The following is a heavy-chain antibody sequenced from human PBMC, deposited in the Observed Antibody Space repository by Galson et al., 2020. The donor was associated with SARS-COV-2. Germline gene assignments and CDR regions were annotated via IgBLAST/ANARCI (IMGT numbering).Heavy chain of an antibody. V-gene: IGHV3-53*01. CDR3: LREGDTIYPDY. CDR1: GFSVGTRW. CDR2: IDAAGNP. Sequence: GESPKISCAASGFSVGTRWISWVRRAPGKGLEWVSLIDAAGNPFYADSIKGRFTISRDSSKNIVFLQLNSLRPDDTGVYYCLREGDTIYPDYWGPGTPVAVSS. D-gene: IGHD3-10*01. J-gene: IGHJ4*02.